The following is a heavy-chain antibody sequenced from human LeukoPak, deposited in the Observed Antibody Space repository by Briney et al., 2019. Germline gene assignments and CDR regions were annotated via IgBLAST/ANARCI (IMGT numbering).Heavy chain of an antibody. CDR3: AKRVMVRGGPAYYYYYYMDV. V-gene: IGHV3-64*01. J-gene: IGHJ6*03. CDR1: GFTFSSYA. D-gene: IGHD3-10*01. CDR2: ISSNGGST. Sequence: PGGSLRLSCAASGFTFSSYAMHWVRQAPGKGLEYVSAISSNGGSTYYANSVKGRFTISRDNSKNTLYLQMNSLRAEDTAVYYCAKRVMVRGGPAYYYYYYMDVWGKGTTVTISS.